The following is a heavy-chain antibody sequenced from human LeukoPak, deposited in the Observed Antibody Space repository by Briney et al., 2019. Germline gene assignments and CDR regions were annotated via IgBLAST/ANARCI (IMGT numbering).Heavy chain of an antibody. J-gene: IGHJ1*01. CDR3: ARAPRMYYYDSSGPLRPAEYFQH. D-gene: IGHD3-22*01. CDR1: GYSFTSYW. CDR2: IYPGDSDT. Sequence: GESLKISCKGSGYSFTSYWIGWVRQMPGKGLEWMGIIYPGDSDTRYSPSFQGQVTISADKSISTAYLQWSSLKASDTAMYYCARAPRMYYYDSSGPLRPAEYFQHWGQGTLVTVSS. V-gene: IGHV5-51*01.